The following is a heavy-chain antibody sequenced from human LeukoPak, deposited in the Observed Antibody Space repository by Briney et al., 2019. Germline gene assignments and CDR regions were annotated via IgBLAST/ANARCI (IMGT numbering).Heavy chain of an antibody. CDR1: GFTFSSYS. CDR2: ITRSNYI. J-gene: IGHJ3*02. Sequence: GGSLRLSCAASGFTFSSYSMNWVRQAPGKGLEWVSSITRSNYIYYADSVKGRFTISRDNAKNSLYLQMNSLRAEDTAVYYCAGYASSGRRDVFDIWGQGTMVTVSS. V-gene: IGHV3-21*06. D-gene: IGHD3-22*01. CDR3: AGYASSGRRDVFDI.